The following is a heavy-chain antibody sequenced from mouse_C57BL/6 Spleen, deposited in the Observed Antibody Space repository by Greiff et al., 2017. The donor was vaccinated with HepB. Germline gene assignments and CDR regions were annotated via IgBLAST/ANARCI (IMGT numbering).Heavy chain of an antibody. J-gene: IGHJ2*01. D-gene: IGHD2-1*01. CDR1: GYSITSGYY. CDR2: ISYDGSN. CDR3: ATIYYGNPDY. Sequence: VQLKESGPGLVKPSQSLSLTCSVTGYSITSGYYWNWIRQFPGNKLEWMGYISYDGSNNYNPSLKNRISITRDTSKNQFFLKLNSVTTEDTATYYCATIYYGNPDYWGQGTTLTVSS. V-gene: IGHV3-6*01.